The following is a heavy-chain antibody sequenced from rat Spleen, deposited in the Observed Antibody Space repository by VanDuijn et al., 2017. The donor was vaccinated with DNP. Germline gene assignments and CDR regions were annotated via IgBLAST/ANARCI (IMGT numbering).Heavy chain of an antibody. V-gene: IGHV5S13*01. Sequence: EVRLVESGGGLVQPGRSLKLSCAASGFTFSNYGMAWVRQTPGKGLEWVATIGSTGTNSYYRNSVEGRFSISRDNARNTLYLQMDSLRSEDTATYYCTTDIDYFHYWGQGVMVTVSS. CDR2: IGSTGTNS. CDR1: GFTFSNYG. CDR3: TTDIDYFHY. J-gene: IGHJ2*01.